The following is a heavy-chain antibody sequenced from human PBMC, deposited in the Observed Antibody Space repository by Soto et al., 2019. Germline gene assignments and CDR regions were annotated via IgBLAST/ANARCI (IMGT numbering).Heavy chain of an antibody. CDR3: TRWDGRCSGGSCFFDS. V-gene: IGHV3-30*03. CDR1: GFTFSSYG. Sequence: HPGGSLRLSCAASGFTFSSYGMHWVRQAPGKGLEWVAIISYDGSLKHYADSVKGRFTISRDNSKSALYLQMNSLRPEDTAVYYCTRWDGRCSGGSCFFDSWGQGTLVTVSS. J-gene: IGHJ4*02. CDR2: ISYDGSLK. D-gene: IGHD2-15*01.